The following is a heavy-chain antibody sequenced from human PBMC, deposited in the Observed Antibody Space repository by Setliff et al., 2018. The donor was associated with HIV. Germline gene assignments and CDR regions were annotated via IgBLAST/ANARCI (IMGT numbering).Heavy chain of an antibody. D-gene: IGHD1-20*01. CDR1: GASISSYY. CDR2: IYTSGST. J-gene: IGHJ6*03. V-gene: IGHV4-4*07. CDR3: ARGIGTRYNYYMDV. Sequence: KPSETLSLTCTVSGASISSYYWNWIRQPAGKGLECIGRIYTSGSTNYNPSLKSRVTMSVDTSKNQFSPKLSSVTAADTAVYYCARGIGTRYNYYMDVWGKGTTVTVSS.